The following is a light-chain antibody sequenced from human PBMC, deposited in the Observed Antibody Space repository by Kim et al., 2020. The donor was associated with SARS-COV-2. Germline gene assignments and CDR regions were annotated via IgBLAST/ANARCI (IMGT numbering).Light chain of an antibody. J-gene: IGKJ4*01. Sequence: EIVMTQSPATLSVSPGERATLSCRASQSVSSNLAWYQQKPGQAPRLLIYGASTRATGIPGRFSGSGSGTEFTLTISSLQSEDFAVYYYQQNSLWPLTFGGGTKVDIK. CDR2: GAS. V-gene: IGKV3-15*01. CDR3: QQNSLWPLT. CDR1: QSVSSN.